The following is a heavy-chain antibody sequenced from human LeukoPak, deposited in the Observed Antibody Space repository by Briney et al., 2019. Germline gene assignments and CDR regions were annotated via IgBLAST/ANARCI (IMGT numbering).Heavy chain of an antibody. CDR3: AIWVITMVRGAAPGYFDL. CDR2: IYYSGST. CDR1: GGSISSSSYY. V-gene: IGHV4-39*01. Sequence: SETLSLTCTVSGGSISSSSYYWGWIRQPPGKGLEWVGSIYYSGSTYYNPSLKSRVTISVDTSKNQFSLKLSSVTAADTAVYYCAIWVITMVRGAAPGYFDLWGRGTLVTASS. D-gene: IGHD3-10*01. J-gene: IGHJ2*01.